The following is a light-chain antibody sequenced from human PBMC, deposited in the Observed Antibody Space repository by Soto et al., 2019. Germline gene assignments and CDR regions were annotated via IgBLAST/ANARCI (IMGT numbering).Light chain of an antibody. CDR3: QQYGSSRT. CDR1: QSVSSSY. V-gene: IGKV3-20*01. Sequence: EIGLTQSPGTLSLSPGERATLSCRASQSVSSSYLAWYQQKPGQAPRLLIYGASNRATGIPDRFSGSGSGTDFTLTISRLEPEDFAVYYCQQYGSSRTFGQGTKVQIK. CDR2: GAS. J-gene: IGKJ1*01.